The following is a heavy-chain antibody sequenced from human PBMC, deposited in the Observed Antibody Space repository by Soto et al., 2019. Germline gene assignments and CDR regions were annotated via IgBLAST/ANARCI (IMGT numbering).Heavy chain of an antibody. CDR3: ARAVTQYFDS. CDR2: MSGSGGHI. J-gene: IGHJ4*02. D-gene: IGHD4-4*01. Sequence: PGGSLRLSCAASGFSFNFYVMTWVRQAPGKGLEWVPGMSGSGGHIYYADSVKGRFTVSRDNSNSTLYLQMNSLRAEDTAVYYCARAVTQYFDSWGQGSLVTVSS. V-gene: IGHV3-23*01. CDR1: GFSFNFYV.